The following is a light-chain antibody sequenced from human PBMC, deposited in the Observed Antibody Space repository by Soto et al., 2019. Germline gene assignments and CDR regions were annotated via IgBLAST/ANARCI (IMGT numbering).Light chain of an antibody. J-gene: IGKJ1*01. CDR3: QQYGGSPWT. V-gene: IGKV3-20*01. CDR1: QSVSRSF. CDR2: GAS. Sequence: EIVLTQSPATLSLSPGERATLSCRASQSVSRSFLAWYQQKPGQAPRLLIYGASTRATGIPDRFSGSGSGTDFTLTISRLEPEDFAVYYCQQYGGSPWTFGQGTKVDIK.